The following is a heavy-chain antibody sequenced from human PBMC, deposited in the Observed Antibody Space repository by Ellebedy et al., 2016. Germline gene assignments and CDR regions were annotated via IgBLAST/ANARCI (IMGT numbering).Heavy chain of an antibody. V-gene: IGHV3-30*04. J-gene: IGHJ1*01. CDR2: ISYDGSNK. Sequence: GESLKISXAASGFTFSSYAMHWVRQAPGKGLEWVAVISYDGSNKYYADSVKGRFTISRDNSKNTLYLQMNSLRAEDTAVYYCARGQPTGAAAGTDFQHWGQGTLVTVSS. CDR3: ARGQPTGAAAGTDFQH. CDR1: GFTFSSYA. D-gene: IGHD6-13*01.